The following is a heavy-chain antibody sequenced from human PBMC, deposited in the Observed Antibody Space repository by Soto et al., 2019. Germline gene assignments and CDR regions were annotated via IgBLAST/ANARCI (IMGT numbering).Heavy chain of an antibody. CDR1: GFTFRSYV. J-gene: IGHJ1*01. CDR3: ARWGTTGGLDV. V-gene: IGHV3-30*19. CDR2: TSYDGRDK. Sequence: QVQLVESGGGVVQPGTSLRVSCVGSGFTFRSYVIHWVRQAPGKGLEWVALTSYDGRDKYYADSVGGRFTISRDNSRNTVDLQMDSLKLEDTSLYYCARWGTTGGLDVWGQGTLVSVSS. D-gene: IGHD3-16*01.